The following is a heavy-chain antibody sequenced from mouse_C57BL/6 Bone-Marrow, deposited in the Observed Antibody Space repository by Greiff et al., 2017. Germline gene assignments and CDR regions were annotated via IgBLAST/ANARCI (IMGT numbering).Heavy chain of an antibody. J-gene: IGHJ3*01. Sequence: VQLLESGPELVKPGASVKLSCKASGYTFTSYDINWVKQRPGQGLEWIGWIYPRDGSTKYNEKFKGKATLTVDTSSSTAYMELHSLTSEDSAVYVCARDWFAYWGQGTLVTVSA. V-gene: IGHV1-85*01. CDR3: ARDWFAY. CDR2: IYPRDGST. CDR1: GYTFTSYD.